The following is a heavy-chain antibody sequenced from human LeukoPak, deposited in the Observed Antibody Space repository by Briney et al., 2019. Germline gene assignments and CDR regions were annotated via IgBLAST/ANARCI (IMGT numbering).Heavy chain of an antibody. Sequence: GGSLRLSCAASGFTFSDYYISWIRQAPGRGLEWVSYISSMGSNIYYADSVKGRFTISRDNAKNSLYLQMNSLRAEDTAVYYCAREWSCTGPGCYDFRDFGGNYLDYWGQGTLVIVSS. J-gene: IGHJ4*02. V-gene: IGHV3-11*04. CDR3: AREWSCTGPGCYDFRDFGGNYLDY. CDR2: ISSMGSNI. D-gene: IGHD2-8*02. CDR1: GFTFSDYY.